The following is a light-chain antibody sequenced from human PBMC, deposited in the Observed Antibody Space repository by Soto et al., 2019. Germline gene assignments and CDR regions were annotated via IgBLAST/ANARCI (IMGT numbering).Light chain of an antibody. CDR2: DTS. J-gene: IGKJ4*01. CDR1: QGVRSY. CDR3: QQRSSWPLT. V-gene: IGKV3-11*01. Sequence: EIVLTQSPATLSLSPGERATLSCRASQGVRSYLAWYQQKPGQAPRLLIYDTSNRATGIPARFSGSGSGTDFTLTISSLETEDFAVYYCQQRSSWPLTFGGGTKVEI.